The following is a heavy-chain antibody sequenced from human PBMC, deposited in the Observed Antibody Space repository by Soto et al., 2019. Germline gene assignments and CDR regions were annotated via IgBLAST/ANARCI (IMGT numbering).Heavy chain of an antibody. V-gene: IGHV4-30-2*01. Sequence: QLQLQESGSGLVKPSQTLSLTCTVSGGSIRRDAYAWSWIRQPPGKGLEWIGSVYQSGSAYYDPPLASRVTTSLGTSRNEVALKLTCVTAAATAVYFCARVEYGTETYDCDHWARGTL. D-gene: IGHD2-21*02. CDR3: ARVEYGTETYDCDH. J-gene: IGHJ4*02. CDR1: GGSIRRDAYA. CDR2: VYQSGSA.